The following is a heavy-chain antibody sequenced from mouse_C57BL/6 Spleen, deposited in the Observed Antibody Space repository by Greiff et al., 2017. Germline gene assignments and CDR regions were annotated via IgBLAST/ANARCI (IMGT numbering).Heavy chain of an antibody. Sequence: EVKLMESGPGLVKPSQSLSLTCSVTGYSITSGYYWNWIRQFPGNKLEWMGYISYDGSNNYNPTLKNRISITRDTSKNQFFLKVNSVTTEDTATYCCARDLAFAYWGQGTLVTVSA. CDR2: ISYDGSN. V-gene: IGHV3-6*01. CDR1: GYSITSGYY. CDR3: ARDLAFAY. J-gene: IGHJ3*01.